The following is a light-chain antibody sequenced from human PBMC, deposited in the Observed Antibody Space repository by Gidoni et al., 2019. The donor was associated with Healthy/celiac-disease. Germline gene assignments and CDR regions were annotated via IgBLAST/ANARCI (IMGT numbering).Light chain of an antibody. CDR1: QSVSSN. Sequence: EIVITQSPATLSVSPGDRATLSCRASQSVSSNLAWYQQKPGQAPRLLIYGASTRATGIPARFSGSGSGTEFTLTISSLQSEDFAVYYCQQYNNWPPMYTFGQGTKLEIK. V-gene: IGKV3-15*01. J-gene: IGKJ2*01. CDR3: QQYNNWPPMYT. CDR2: GAS.